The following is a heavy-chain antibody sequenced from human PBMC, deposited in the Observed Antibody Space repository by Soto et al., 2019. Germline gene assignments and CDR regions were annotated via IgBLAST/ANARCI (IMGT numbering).Heavy chain of an antibody. J-gene: IGHJ6*03. V-gene: IGHV4-34*01. Sequence: SETLSLTCAVYGGSFSGYYWSWIRQPPGKGLEWIGEINHSGSTNYNPSLKSRVTISVDTSKNQLSLKLSSVTAADTAVYYCAREGSSSSRYMDVWGKGTTVTVSS. D-gene: IGHD6-6*01. CDR1: GGSFSGYY. CDR3: AREGSSSSRYMDV. CDR2: INHSGST.